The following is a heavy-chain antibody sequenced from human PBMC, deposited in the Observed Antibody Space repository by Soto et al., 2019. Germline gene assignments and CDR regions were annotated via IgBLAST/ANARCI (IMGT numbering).Heavy chain of an antibody. CDR3: ARQSSGWYRQNFDY. V-gene: IGHV4-39*01. Sequence: SETLSLTCTVSGGSISSSSYYWGWIRQPPGKGLEWIGSIYYSGSTYYNPSLKSRVTISVDTSKNQFSLKLSSVTAADTAVYYCARQSSGWYRQNFDYWGQGTLVTVPS. CDR1: GGSISSSSYY. D-gene: IGHD6-19*01. J-gene: IGHJ4*02. CDR2: IYYSGST.